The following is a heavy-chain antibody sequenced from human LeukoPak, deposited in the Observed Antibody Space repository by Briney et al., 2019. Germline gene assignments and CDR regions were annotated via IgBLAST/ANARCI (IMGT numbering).Heavy chain of an antibody. CDR3: AREEWAAAGTHMDV. J-gene: IGHJ6*03. CDR1: GFTFSSYS. CDR2: ISSSSSTI. Sequence: GGSLRLSCAASGFTFSSYSMNWVRQAPGKGLEWVSYISSSSSTIYYADSVKGRFTISRDNAKNSLYLQMNSLRAEDTAVYYCAREEWAAAGTHMDVWGKGTTVTVSS. V-gene: IGHV3-48*01. D-gene: IGHD6-13*01.